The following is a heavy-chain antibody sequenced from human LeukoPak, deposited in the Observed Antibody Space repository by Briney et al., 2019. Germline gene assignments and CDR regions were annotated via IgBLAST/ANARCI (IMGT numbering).Heavy chain of an antibody. CDR1: GGSISSYY. CDR3: ASPMYYYDSSGYLPDAFDI. V-gene: IGHV4-39*07. CDR2: IYYSGST. D-gene: IGHD3-22*01. Sequence: SETLSLTCTVSGGSISSYYWGWIRQPPGKGLEWIGSIYYSGSTYYNPSLKSRVTISVDTSKNQFSLKLGSVTAADTAVYYCASPMYYYDSSGYLPDAFDIWGQGTMVTVSS. J-gene: IGHJ3*02.